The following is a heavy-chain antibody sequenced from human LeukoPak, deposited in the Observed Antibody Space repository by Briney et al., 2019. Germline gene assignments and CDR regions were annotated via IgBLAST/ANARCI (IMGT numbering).Heavy chain of an antibody. D-gene: IGHD2-8*02. CDR2: IAHHGNDK. Sequence: GGSLKLSCTPSGFTFSKSAMHWVRQSPGKGLEWVAYIAHHGNDKYHVDSVKGRFIISRDNSRRTLYLQMNSLRPDDTALYYCAKDGSWSCTDWGQGTPVTVSS. V-gene: IGHV3-30*02. CDR3: AKDGSWSCTD. J-gene: IGHJ4*02. CDR1: GFTFSKSA.